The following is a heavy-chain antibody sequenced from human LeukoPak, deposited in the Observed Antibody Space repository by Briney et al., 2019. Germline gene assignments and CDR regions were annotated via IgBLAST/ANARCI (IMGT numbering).Heavy chain of an antibody. CDR1: GFTFSNYW. J-gene: IGHJ4*02. Sequence: GGSLRLSCAASGFTFSNYWMSWVRQAPGKGLEWVANIKQDGSQKYYVDSVKGRFTISRGNTKKSLYLEMNSLRTEDTAVYYCARDPSGDYGDYGLWGRGTLVIVSS. CDR2: IKQDGSQK. V-gene: IGHV3-7*01. CDR3: ARDPSGDYGDYGL. D-gene: IGHD4-17*01.